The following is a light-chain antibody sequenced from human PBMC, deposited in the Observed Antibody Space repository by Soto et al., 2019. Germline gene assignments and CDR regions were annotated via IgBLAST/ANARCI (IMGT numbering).Light chain of an antibody. V-gene: IGKV3-15*01. CDR2: GAS. J-gene: IGKJ1*01. CDR3: HHYNNWPT. Sequence: EIVMTQSPATLSVSPGERATLSCRASQGVSSNLAWYQQKPGQAPRLLIYGASTRATGIPSRFSGSGSGTAFTLTISSLQSEDFAVYYCHHYNNWPTFGQGTKVEIK. CDR1: QGVSSN.